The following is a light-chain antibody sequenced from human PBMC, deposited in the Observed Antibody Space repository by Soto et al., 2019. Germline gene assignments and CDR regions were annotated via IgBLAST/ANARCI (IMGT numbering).Light chain of an antibody. V-gene: IGKV1-5*01. CDR1: QSISSW. CDR2: DAS. Sequence: IQMTQSPSTLSSSLGDRVTITCRASQSISSWLAWYQQKQGKAPKLLIYDASSLESGVPSRFSGSVSGTEGTITISSLQTDDGSTYYCQQSNSYSLTFGGGTKVDI. J-gene: IGKJ4*01. CDR3: QQSNSYSLT.